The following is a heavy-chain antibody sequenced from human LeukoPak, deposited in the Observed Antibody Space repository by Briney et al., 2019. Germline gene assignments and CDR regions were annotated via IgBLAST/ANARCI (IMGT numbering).Heavy chain of an antibody. CDR2: IYTSGST. Sequence: SETLSLTCTVSGGSISSYYWSWIRQPAGKGLEWSGRIYTSGSTNYNPSLKSRVTMSVDTSKNQFSLKLSSVTAADTAVYYCARDYSAAQGDDAFDIWGQGTMVTVSS. CDR3: ARDYSAAQGDDAFDI. D-gene: IGHD2-2*01. V-gene: IGHV4-4*07. CDR1: GGSISSYY. J-gene: IGHJ3*02.